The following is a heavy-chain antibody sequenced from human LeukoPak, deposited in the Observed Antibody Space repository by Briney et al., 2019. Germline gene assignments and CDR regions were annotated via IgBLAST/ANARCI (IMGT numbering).Heavy chain of an antibody. CDR3: ARRRNDAFDI. J-gene: IGHJ3*02. CDR2: FYYSGST. Sequence: SETLSLTCTVSGDSIRSYYWSWMRQPPGKGQEYIGDFYYSGSTNYNPSLKSRVTISVDTSKYQVFLRLSSVTAADTAFYFCARRRNDAFDIWGQGTMVTVSS. V-gene: IGHV4-59*01. CDR1: GDSIRSYY.